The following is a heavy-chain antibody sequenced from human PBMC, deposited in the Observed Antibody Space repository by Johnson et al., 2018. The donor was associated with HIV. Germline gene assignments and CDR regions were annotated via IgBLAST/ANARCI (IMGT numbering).Heavy chain of an antibody. V-gene: IGHV3-30-3*01. J-gene: IGHJ3*02. CDR2: ISYDGSNK. CDR3: AFYYYVPGIRKDAFDI. CDR1: GFTFSSYA. D-gene: IGHD3-10*02. Sequence: QVQLVESGGGVVQPGRSLRLSCAASGFTFSSYAMHWVRQAPGKGLEWVAVISYDGSNKYYADSVKGRFTISRDNSKNTLYLQMNSLRAEDTAVYYWAFYYYVPGIRKDAFDIWAQGTMVTVSS.